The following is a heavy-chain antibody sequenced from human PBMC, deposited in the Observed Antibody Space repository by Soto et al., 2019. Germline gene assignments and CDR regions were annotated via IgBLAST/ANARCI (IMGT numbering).Heavy chain of an antibody. Sequence: EVQLLVSGGGLVQPRGSLRLSCAASGFNFTTYAMTWVRQAPGNGLEWVSAISGSGGSTYYADSVKGRFTISRDNSKNMLYLQINSLRAEDTAVYYCAKNCDTTFSLSSHWGQGTLVTVSS. D-gene: IGHD6-6*01. V-gene: IGHV3-23*01. CDR2: ISGSGGST. J-gene: IGHJ4*02. CDR1: GFNFTTYA. CDR3: AKNCDTTFSLSSH.